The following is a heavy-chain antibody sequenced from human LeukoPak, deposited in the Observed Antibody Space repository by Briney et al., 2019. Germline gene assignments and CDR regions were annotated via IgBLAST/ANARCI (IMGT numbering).Heavy chain of an antibody. CDR1: GGSISSSSYY. CDR2: IYYSGST. Sequence: SETLSLTCTVSGGSISSSSYYWGWIRQPPGKGLEWIGSIYYSGSTYYNPSLKIRVTISVDTSKNQFSLRLSSVTAADTAVYYCVAGYNFVHDYWGQGTLVTVSS. CDR3: VAGYNFVHDY. J-gene: IGHJ4*02. V-gene: IGHV4-39*07. D-gene: IGHD5-24*01.